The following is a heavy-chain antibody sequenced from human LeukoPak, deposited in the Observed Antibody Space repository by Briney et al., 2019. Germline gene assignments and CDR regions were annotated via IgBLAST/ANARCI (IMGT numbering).Heavy chain of an antibody. Sequence: SETLSLTCTVSGGSTNTYCWSWIRQPAEKGLEWISRIYPSGSTYYNPSLKSRITISIDKSKNQFSVRLTSVTAADTAVYYCARDRSGYSEYYFDYWGQGSLVTVSS. CDR2: IYPSGST. J-gene: IGHJ4*02. D-gene: IGHD5-12*01. CDR1: GGSTNTYC. CDR3: ARDRSGYSEYYFDY. V-gene: IGHV4-4*07.